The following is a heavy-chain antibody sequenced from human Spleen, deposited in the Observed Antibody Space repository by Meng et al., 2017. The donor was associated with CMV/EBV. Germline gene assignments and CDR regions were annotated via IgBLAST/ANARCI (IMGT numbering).Heavy chain of an antibody. Sequence: SVNVSCKASGGTFSSYAISWVRQAPGQGLEWMGGIIPIIGVANHAQRFQDRITITADKSTSTAYMELTSLRSDDTAVYFCARVKNYDILTGYLQYGMDVWGQGTTVTVSS. CDR2: IIPIIGVA. CDR3: ARVKNYDILTGYLQYGMDV. D-gene: IGHD3-9*01. CDR1: GGTFSSYA. J-gene: IGHJ6*02. V-gene: IGHV1-69*10.